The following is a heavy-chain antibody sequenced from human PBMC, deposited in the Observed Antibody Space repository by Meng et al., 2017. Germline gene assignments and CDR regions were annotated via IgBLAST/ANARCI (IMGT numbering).Heavy chain of an antibody. J-gene: IGHJ4*02. CDR3: ARLYCSSTSCPSFDY. CDR1: GYTFTSYG. V-gene: IGHV1-18*01. CDR2: ISAYNGNT. Sequence: ASVKVSCKASGYTFTSYGISWVRQAPGQGLEWMGWISAYNGNTNYAQKFQGRVTMTRDTSISTAYMELSRLRSDDTAVYYCARLYCSSTSCPSFDYWGQGTLVTVSS. D-gene: IGHD2-2*01.